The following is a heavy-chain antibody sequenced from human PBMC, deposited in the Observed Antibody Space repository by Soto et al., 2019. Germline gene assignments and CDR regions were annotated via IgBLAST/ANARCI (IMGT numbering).Heavy chain of an antibody. CDR3: AGGPLYYGMDV. CDR1: DGYFIGYY. CDR2: INHSGST. J-gene: IGHJ6*02. V-gene: IGHV4-34*01. Sequence: SETQSLTYTVYDGYFIGYYWSWIRQPPGKGLEWIGEINHSGSTNYNPSLKSRVTISVDTSKNQFSLKLSSVTAADTAVYYCAGGPLYYGMDVWDQGTTVTSP.